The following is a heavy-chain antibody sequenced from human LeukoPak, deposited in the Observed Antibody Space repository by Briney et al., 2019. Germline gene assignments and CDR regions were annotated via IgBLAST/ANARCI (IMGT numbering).Heavy chain of an antibody. D-gene: IGHD6-13*01. CDR1: GYTLTELS. CDR2: FDPEDGET. Sequence: GASVKVSCKVSGYTLTELSMHWVRQAPGKGLEWMGGFDPEDGETIYARKFQGRVTMTEDTSTDTAYMELSSLRSEDTAVYYCATGEAGQLAAAGIDFGYWGQGTLVTVSS. J-gene: IGHJ4*02. V-gene: IGHV1-24*01. CDR3: ATGEAGQLAAAGIDFGY.